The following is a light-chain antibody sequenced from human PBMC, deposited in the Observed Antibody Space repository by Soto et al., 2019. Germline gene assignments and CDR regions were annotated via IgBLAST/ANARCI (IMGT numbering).Light chain of an antibody. J-gene: IGLJ1*01. CDR1: STDVGGYNY. CDR2: EVS. CDR3: SSYTSSSTYV. Sequence: QSALAQPASVSGSPGQSITISCTGSSTDVGGYNYVSWYQQHPGKAPKVMIYEVSNRPSGVSNRFSGSKSGNTASLTISGLQAEAEADYYCSSYTSSSTYVFGTGTKVTVL. V-gene: IGLV2-14*01.